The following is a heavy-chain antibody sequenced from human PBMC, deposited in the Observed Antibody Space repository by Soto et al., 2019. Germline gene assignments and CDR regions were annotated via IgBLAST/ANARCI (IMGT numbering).Heavy chain of an antibody. V-gene: IGHV1-2*02. CDR3: ARSLTEGYCTITGCYTRPLYGMDV. CDR1: GYTFSGYY. J-gene: IGHJ6*02. D-gene: IGHD2-2*02. CDR2: INPNSGGT. Sequence: WASVKVSCKASGYTFSGYYIRWLRQAPGQGLEWMGWINPNSGGTNYAQKFQGRVTVTRDTPTSTAYTELSRLTSDDTAVYYCARSLTEGYCTITGCYTRPLYGMDVWGQGTTVTVSS.